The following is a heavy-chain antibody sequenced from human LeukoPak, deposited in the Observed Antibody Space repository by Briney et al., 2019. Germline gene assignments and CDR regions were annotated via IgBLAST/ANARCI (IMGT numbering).Heavy chain of an antibody. Sequence: PGGSLRLSCAASGFTFSSYWMSWVRQAPGKGLEWVANIKQDGSEKYYVDSVKGRFTISRDNAKNSLYLQMNSPRAEDTAVYYCARARRYLGYCSGGSCYGYFDYWGQGTLVTVSS. D-gene: IGHD2-15*01. V-gene: IGHV3-7*01. CDR3: ARARRYLGYCSGGSCYGYFDY. CDR2: IKQDGSEK. CDR1: GFTFSSYW. J-gene: IGHJ4*02.